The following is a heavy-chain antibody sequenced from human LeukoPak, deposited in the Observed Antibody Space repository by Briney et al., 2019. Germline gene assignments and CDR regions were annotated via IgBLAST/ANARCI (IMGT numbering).Heavy chain of an antibody. CDR1: GGTFSSYA. D-gene: IGHD3-10*01. Sequence: EASVKVSCKASGGTFSSYAISWVRQAPRQGLEWVGGIIPIFGTANYAQKFQGRVTITTDESTSTAYMELSSLRSEDTAVYYCARSAYGSGSYYIPYYYMDVWGKGTTVTVSS. V-gene: IGHV1-69*05. CDR2: IIPIFGTA. CDR3: ARSAYGSGSYYIPYYYMDV. J-gene: IGHJ6*03.